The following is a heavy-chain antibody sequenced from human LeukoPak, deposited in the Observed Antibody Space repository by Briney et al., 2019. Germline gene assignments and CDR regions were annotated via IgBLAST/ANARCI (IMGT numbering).Heavy chain of an antibody. J-gene: IGHJ6*02. CDR1: GFTFSSYW. CDR3: ERLIVVVITTRPYGMDV. V-gene: IGHV3-7*01. Sequence: PGGSLRLSCAASGFTFSSYWMSWVRQAPGKGLEWVANIKQDGSEKYYVDSVKGRFTISRDNAKNSLYLQMNSLRAEDTAVYYCERLIVVVITTRPYGMDVWGQGTTVTVSS. D-gene: IGHD3-22*01. CDR2: IKQDGSEK.